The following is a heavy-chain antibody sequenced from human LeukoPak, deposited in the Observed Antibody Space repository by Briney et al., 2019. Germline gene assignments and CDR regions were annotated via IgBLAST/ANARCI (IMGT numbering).Heavy chain of an antibody. CDR2: MSYDDRNK. Sequence: QSGGSLRLPCAASGFTFSSHATHWVRQAPGKGLEWVAVMSYDDRNKNYAHSVKGRFTISRDNSKNTLYLQMNSLRAEDTAVYYWATDPPDGVTPRESPPPFAYGARGPLVPVPS. J-gene: IGHJ4*02. D-gene: IGHD3-10*01. V-gene: IGHV3-30*04. CDR1: GFTFSSHA. CDR3: ATDPPDGVTPRESPPPFAY.